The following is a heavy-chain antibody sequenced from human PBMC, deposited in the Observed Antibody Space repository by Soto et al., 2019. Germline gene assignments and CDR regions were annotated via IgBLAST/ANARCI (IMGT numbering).Heavy chain of an antibody. CDR2: TYYSGST. V-gene: IGHV4-30-4*01. Sequence: QVQLQESGPGLVKPSQTLSLTCTVSGGSISSDDYYWTWIRQPPGKGLEWIGYTYYSGSTYYNPSLKSRVTLSVDTSKNQFSLKLSSVTAADTAVYYCARGSKGGYYYGMDVWGQGTTVTVSS. CDR3: ARGSKGGYYYGMDV. D-gene: IGHD3-16*01. J-gene: IGHJ6*02. CDR1: GGSISSDDYY.